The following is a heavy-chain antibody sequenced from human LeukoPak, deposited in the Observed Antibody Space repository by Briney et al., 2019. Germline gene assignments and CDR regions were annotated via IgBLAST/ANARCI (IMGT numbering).Heavy chain of an antibody. CDR2: IYYSGST. CDR1: GGSISSYY. CDR3: ARDGYYGSGSHTAYFDY. Sequence: SETLSLTCTVSGGSISSYYWSWIRQPPGKGLEWVGYIYYSGSTNSNPSLGSRVTTSVDTSKNQFSLKLSSVTAADTAVYFCARDGYYGSGSHTAYFDYWGQGTLVTVSS. J-gene: IGHJ4*02. V-gene: IGHV4-59*01. D-gene: IGHD3-10*01.